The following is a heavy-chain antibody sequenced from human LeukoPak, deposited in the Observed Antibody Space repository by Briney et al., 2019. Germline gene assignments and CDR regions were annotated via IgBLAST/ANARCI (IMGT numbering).Heavy chain of an antibody. CDR2: ISYDGSNK. CDR3: ANSVGATILDY. CDR1: GFTFSSYA. J-gene: IGHJ4*02. Sequence: GGSLRLSCAASGFTFSSYAMHWVRQAPGKGLEWVAVISYDGSNKYYADSVKGRFTISRDNSKNTLYLQKNSLRAEDTAVYYCANSVGATILDYWGQGTLVTVSS. D-gene: IGHD1-26*01. V-gene: IGHV3-30-3*01.